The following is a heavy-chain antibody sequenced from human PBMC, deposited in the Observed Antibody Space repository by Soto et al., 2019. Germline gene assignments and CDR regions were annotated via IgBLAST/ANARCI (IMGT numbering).Heavy chain of an antibody. V-gene: IGHV3-33*01. CDR3: AREDRIRAFDI. CDR2: IWYDGSNK. Sequence: QVQLVESGGGVVQPGRSLRLSCAASGFTFSSYGMHWVRQAPGKGLEWVAVIWYDGSNKYYADSVKGLFTISRDNSKNTLYQQMNSLRAEDTAVYYCAREDRIRAFDIWGQGTMVTVSS. CDR1: GFTFSSYG. J-gene: IGHJ3*02. D-gene: IGHD5-18*01.